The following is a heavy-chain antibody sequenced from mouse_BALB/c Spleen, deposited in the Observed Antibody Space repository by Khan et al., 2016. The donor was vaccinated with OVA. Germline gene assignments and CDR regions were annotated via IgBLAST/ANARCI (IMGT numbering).Heavy chain of an antibody. CDR2: IFPGNSDT. CDR1: GYIFTSYL. D-gene: IGHD1-3*01. V-gene: IGHV1-5*01. CDR3: TRGGYSSFAY. J-gene: IGHJ3*01. Sequence: EVKLQESGTVLARPGASVKMSCKASGYIFTSYLIHWVKQRPGQGLEWIGDIFPGNSDTTYNQKFKDKAKLIAGTSASTAYMELSSLTNEDSAVYYCTRGGYSSFAYWVQGTLVTVSA.